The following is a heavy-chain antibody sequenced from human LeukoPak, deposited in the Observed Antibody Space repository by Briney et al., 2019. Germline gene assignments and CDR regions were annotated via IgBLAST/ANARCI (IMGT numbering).Heavy chain of an antibody. CDR2: IYYSGST. D-gene: IGHD2-15*01. V-gene: IGHV4-59*02. Sequence: SETLSLTCTVSGGSVSSYYWSWIRQPPGKGLEWIGYIYYSGSTNYNPSLKSRVTISLDTSKNQFSLKLSSVTAADTAVYYCARGGNCSGGSCYSDRGWFDPWGQGTLVTVSS. CDR1: GGSVSSYY. CDR3: ARGGNCSGGSCYSDRGWFDP. J-gene: IGHJ5*02.